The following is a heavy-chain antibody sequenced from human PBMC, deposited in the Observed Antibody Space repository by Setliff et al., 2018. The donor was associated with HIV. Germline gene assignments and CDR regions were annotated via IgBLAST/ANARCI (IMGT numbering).Heavy chain of an antibody. CDR3: VRDVYTRNWYLNWFDP. V-gene: IGHV3-48*04. CDR2: ISTSTRTI. Sequence: GGSLRLSCAASGFTFSSYSMNWVRQAPGKGLEWVSYISTSTRTIYYADSVKGRFTISRDNAKKSRYLQMNSLRAEDTAVYYCVRDVYTRNWYLNWFDPWGQGTLVTVSS. D-gene: IGHD6-13*01. J-gene: IGHJ5*02. CDR1: GFTFSSYS.